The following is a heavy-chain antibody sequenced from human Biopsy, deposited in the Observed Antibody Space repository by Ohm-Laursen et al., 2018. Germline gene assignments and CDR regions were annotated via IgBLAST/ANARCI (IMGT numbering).Heavy chain of an antibody. V-gene: IGHV4-61*01. J-gene: IGHJ4*02. D-gene: IGHD2-2*01. Sequence: VTLSFTCTVSGGSVTNRNYCWSWLRQSPGKELEWIGYVFYPGNTNYNPSLRSRVTISVDTSKNQFSLKLSSVTAADTAVYYCARDFCDTTSCYPQNWGQGTLVTVSS. CDR1: GGSVTNRNYC. CDR2: VFYPGNT. CDR3: ARDFCDTTSCYPQN.